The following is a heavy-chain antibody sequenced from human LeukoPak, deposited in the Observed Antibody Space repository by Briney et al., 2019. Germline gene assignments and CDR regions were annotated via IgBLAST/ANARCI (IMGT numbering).Heavy chain of an antibody. V-gene: IGHV4-39*01. J-gene: IGHJ3*02. CDR2: VYHSGST. D-gene: IGHD2-21*01. CDR1: GGSISSMTYY. Sequence: SETLSLTCIVSGGSISSMTYYWGWIRQPPGKGLEWIGNVYHSGSTYYNPSLESRVTISIDTSRNQFSLKLSSVTAADTAVYYCARRGVGVIVSNDAFAIWGRGTMVTVSS. CDR3: ARRGVGVIVSNDAFAI.